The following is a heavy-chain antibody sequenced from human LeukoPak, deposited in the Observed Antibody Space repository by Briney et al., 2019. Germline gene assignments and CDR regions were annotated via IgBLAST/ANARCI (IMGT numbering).Heavy chain of an antibody. CDR3: ATESGTYSGTCFDY. Sequence: GGSLRLSCAASGFTFTMFGMNWVRQAPGKGLEWVSYISSSSNTIYYADSVKGRFTISRDNAKNSLYLQMNSLRAEDTAVYYCATESGTYSGTCFDYWGQGTLVTVSS. J-gene: IGHJ4*02. D-gene: IGHD1-26*01. CDR2: ISSSSNTI. V-gene: IGHV3-48*01. CDR1: GFTFTMFG.